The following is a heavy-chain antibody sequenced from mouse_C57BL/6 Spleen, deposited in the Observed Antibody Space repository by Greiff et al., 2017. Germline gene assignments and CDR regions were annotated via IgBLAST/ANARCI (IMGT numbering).Heavy chain of an antibody. Sequence: VQLQQPGAELVRPGSSVKLSCKASGYTFTSYWMHWVKQRPIQGLEWIGNIDPSDSETHYNQKFKDKATLTVDKSSSTAYMQLSSLTSEDSAVYYCARRTDYFWYFDVWGTGTTVTVSS. V-gene: IGHV1-52*01. CDR3: ARRTDYFWYFDV. CDR1: GYTFTSYW. CDR2: IDPSDSET. J-gene: IGHJ1*03. D-gene: IGHD1-1*01.